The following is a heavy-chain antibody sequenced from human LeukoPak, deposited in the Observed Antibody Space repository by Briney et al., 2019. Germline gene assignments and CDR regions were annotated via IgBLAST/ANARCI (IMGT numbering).Heavy chain of an antibody. V-gene: IGHV1-46*03. D-gene: IGHD2-2*01. CDR1: GCTFTSYY. CDR3: ARGKSGVVVPENWFDP. Sequence: ASVKVSCKASGCTFTSYYMHWVRQAPGQGLEWMGIINPSGGSTSYAQKFQGRVTVTRDTSMSTVYMELNSLRSEDTAVYHCARGKSGVVVPENWFDPWGQGTLVTVSS. J-gene: IGHJ5*02. CDR2: INPSGGST.